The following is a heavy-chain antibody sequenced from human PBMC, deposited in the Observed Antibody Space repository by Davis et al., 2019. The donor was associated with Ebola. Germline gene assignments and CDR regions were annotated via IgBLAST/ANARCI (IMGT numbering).Heavy chain of an antibody. D-gene: IGHD4-17*01. J-gene: IGHJ4*02. CDR2: IRSKANSYAT. Sequence: GSLRLPCVSFGIPLRRSAMHGLRHPSGTGLEWVVRIRSKANSYATAYAASVKGRFTISRDDSKNTAYLQMNSLKTEDTAVYYCTGADYGDYGVFDYWGQGTLVTVSS. CDR1: GIPLRRSA. CDR3: TGADYGDYGVFDY. V-gene: IGHV3-73*01.